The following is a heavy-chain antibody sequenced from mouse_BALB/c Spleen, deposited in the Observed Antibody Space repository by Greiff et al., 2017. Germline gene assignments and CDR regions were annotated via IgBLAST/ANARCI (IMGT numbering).Heavy chain of an antibody. CDR3: AREGYGNYVNAMDY. J-gene: IGHJ4*01. D-gene: IGHD2-10*02. V-gene: IGHV1-63*02. CDR2: IYPGGGYT. Sequence: QVQLQQSGAELVRPGTSVKISCKASGYTFTNYWLGWVKQRPGHGLEWIGDIYPGGGYTNYNEKFKGKATLTADTSSSTAYRQLSSLTSEDSAVYFCAREGYGNYVNAMDYWGQGTSVTVSS. CDR1: GYTFTNYW.